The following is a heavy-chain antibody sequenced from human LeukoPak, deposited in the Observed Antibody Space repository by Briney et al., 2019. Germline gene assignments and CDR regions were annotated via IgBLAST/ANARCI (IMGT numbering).Heavy chain of an antibody. J-gene: IGHJ4*02. D-gene: IGHD6-19*01. V-gene: IGHV4-59*01. CDR2: IYYSGST. CDR1: GGSISSYY. Sequence: SETLSLTCTVSGGSISSYYWSWIRQPPRKGLEWIGYIYYSGSTNYNPSLKSRVTISVDTSKNQFSLKLSSVTAADTAVYYCARVSSSGWGLFDYWGQGTLVTVSS. CDR3: ARVSSSGWGLFDY.